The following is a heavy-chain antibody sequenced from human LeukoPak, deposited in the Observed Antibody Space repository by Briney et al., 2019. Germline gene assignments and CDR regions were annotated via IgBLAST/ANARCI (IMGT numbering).Heavy chain of an antibody. CDR3: ARASGSYYYDSSGYYAFDI. CDR1: GYTFTGYY. Sequence: ASVKVSCKASGYTFTGYYMHWVRQAPGPGLEWMGRINPNSGGTNYAQKFQGRVTMTRDTSISTAYMELSRLRSDDTAVYYCARASGSYYYDSSGYYAFDIWGQGTMVTVSS. J-gene: IGHJ3*02. D-gene: IGHD3-22*01. V-gene: IGHV1-2*06. CDR2: INPNSGGT.